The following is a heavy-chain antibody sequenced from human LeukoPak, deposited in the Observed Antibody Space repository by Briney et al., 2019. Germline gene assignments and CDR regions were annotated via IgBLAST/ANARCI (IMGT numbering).Heavy chain of an antibody. Sequence: ASVKVSCKASGYTFSSCGINWVRQAPGQGLEWMGWISPLSGNTDYAQNFQGRVTMTTDTSSSTAYTELRSLSSDDTAIYYCARDYLAAPAYWGQGTLVTVSS. J-gene: IGHJ4*02. D-gene: IGHD6-6*01. CDR2: ISPLSGNT. CDR1: GYTFSSCG. V-gene: IGHV1-18*01. CDR3: ARDYLAAPAY.